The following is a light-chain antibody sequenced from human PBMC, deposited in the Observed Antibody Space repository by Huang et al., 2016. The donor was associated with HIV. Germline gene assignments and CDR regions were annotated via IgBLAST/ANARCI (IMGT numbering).Light chain of an antibody. CDR2: GSS. Sequence: IVMTQSPATLSVSPGERVTLSCRANRSVSTNLARYQQRPGQAPRLLIYGSSTRAPGIPARFSGSGSGTDFSLTISSLQSEDFALYYCHQYNNWLLSFGGGTRVDI. J-gene: IGKJ4*01. CDR3: HQYNNWLLS. CDR1: RSVSTN. V-gene: IGKV3-15*01.